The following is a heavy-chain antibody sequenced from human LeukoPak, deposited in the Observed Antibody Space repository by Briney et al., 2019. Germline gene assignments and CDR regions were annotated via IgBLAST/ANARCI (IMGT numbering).Heavy chain of an antibody. CDR3: ARDWGDGAGYDY. Sequence: SQTLSLTCAISGDIVSKNSVAWNWIRQSPSRGLEWLGRTYYRSKWYNDYAVSVKSRITINPGTSKNQFSLHLKSVTPEDTAVYYCARDWGDGAGYDYWGQGTLVTVSS. J-gene: IGHJ4*02. V-gene: IGHV6-1*01. CDR1: GDIVSKNSVA. CDR2: TYYRSKWYN. D-gene: IGHD3-16*01.